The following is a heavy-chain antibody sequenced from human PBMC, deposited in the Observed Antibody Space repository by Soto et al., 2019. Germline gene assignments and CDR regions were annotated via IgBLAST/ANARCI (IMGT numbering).Heavy chain of an antibody. D-gene: IGHD3-3*01. CDR3: AKNFYFDN. CDR2: ISPSPGDT. J-gene: IGHJ4*02. V-gene: IGHV3-23*01. Sequence: EVQVLESGGGFVQPGGSLRLSCTTSGFPFSDYAMSWVRQAPGKGLEWVSSISPSPGDTYYADSVMGRFTISRDNSKNTLYLKMNSMRAEDTAVYFCAKNFYFDNWGQGTLVTVSS. CDR1: GFPFSDYA.